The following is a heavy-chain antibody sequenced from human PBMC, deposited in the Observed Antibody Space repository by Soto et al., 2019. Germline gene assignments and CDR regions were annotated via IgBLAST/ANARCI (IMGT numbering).Heavy chain of an antibody. V-gene: IGHV4-59*12. CDR2: IYYSGST. CDR3: ARGRHGAAGLHDAFDI. Sequence: PSETLSLTCTVSGGSISSYYRSWIRQPPGKGLEWIGYIYYSGSTNYNPSLKSRVTISVDTSKNQFSLKLSSVTAADTAVYYCARGRHGAAGLHDAFDIWGQGTMVTVSS. D-gene: IGHD6-13*01. J-gene: IGHJ3*02. CDR1: GGSISSYY.